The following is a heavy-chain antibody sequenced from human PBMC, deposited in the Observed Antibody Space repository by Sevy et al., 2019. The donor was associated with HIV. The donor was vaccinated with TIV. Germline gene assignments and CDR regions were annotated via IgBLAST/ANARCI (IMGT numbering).Heavy chain of an antibody. Sequence: GGSLRLSCAASGFTVSSNYMSWVRQAPGKGLERVSVIYSGGSTYYADSVKGRFTISRDNSKNTLYLQMNSLRAEDTAVYYCATPGFGDHYYYYGMDVWGQGTTVTVSS. CDR1: GFTVSSNY. J-gene: IGHJ6*02. D-gene: IGHD3-10*01. V-gene: IGHV3-53*01. CDR2: IYSGGST. CDR3: ATPGFGDHYYYYGMDV.